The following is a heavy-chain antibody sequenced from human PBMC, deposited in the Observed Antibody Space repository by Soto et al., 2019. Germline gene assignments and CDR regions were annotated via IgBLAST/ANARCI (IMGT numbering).Heavy chain of an antibody. CDR1: GFTFSSYW. CDR2: IKDDGSDK. CDR3: ARGRITMFRGVSTWRDPHYGMDV. D-gene: IGHD3-10*01. V-gene: IGHV3-7*01. J-gene: IGHJ6*02. Sequence: EVQLVESGGGLVQPGGSLRLSCAASGFTFSSYWMSWVRQAPGKGLEWVANIKDDGSDKYYVDSVKGRFTISRDNAEKSLYLQMNSLRAEDTAVYYCARGRITMFRGVSTWRDPHYGMDVWGQGTTVTVSS.